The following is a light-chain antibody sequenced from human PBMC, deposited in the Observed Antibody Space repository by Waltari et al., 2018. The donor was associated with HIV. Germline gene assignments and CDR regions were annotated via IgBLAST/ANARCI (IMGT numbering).Light chain of an antibody. V-gene: IGLV2-23*02. J-gene: IGLJ1*01. CDR3: CSYAGSSTPYV. CDR1: SSDVGGYNY. CDR2: DVS. Sequence: QSALTQPASVSGSPGQSITISCTGTSSDVGGYNYFSWYQQPPGKAPKLMIYDVSKRPSGVSNRFSGSKSGNTASLTISGLQAEDEADYYCCSYAGSSTPYVFGTGTKVTVL.